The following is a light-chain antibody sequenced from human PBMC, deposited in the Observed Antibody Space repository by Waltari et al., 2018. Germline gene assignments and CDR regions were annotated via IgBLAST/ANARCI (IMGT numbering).Light chain of an antibody. CDR1: QSVSSNY. J-gene: IGKJ2*01. CDR2: DAS. Sequence: EIVLTQSPGTLSLSPGERATLSCRASQSVSSNYLTWYQQEPGQAPRLRIYDASSRATGIPARFSGSGSGTDFTLTISRLEPEDFAVYYCQQYGSSPRTFGQGTKLEIK. V-gene: IGKV3-20*01. CDR3: QQYGSSPRT.